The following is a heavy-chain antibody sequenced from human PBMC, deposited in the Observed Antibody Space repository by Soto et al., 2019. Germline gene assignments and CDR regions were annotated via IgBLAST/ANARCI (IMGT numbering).Heavy chain of an antibody. CDR3: ARGMITFGGVIVTGPYFDY. V-gene: IGHV4-34*01. Sequence: PSETLSLTCAVYGGSFSGYYWSWIRQPPGKGLEWIGEINHSGSTNYNPSLKSRVTISVDTSKNQFSLKLSSVTAADTAVYYCARGMITFGGVIVTGPYFDYLGQGTLVTVSS. CDR1: GGSFSGYY. J-gene: IGHJ4*02. CDR2: INHSGST. D-gene: IGHD3-16*02.